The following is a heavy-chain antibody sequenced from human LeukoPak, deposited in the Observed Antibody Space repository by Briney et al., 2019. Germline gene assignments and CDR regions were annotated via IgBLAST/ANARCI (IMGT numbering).Heavy chain of an antibody. CDR1: GGSISSGSYY. D-gene: IGHD2-15*01. V-gene: IGHV4-61*02. CDR3: ARDFWGYSWYFDL. Sequence: ASETLSLTCTVSGGSISSGSYYWSWIRQPAGKGLEWIGRIYTSGSTNYNPSLKSRVTISVDTSKNQFSLKLSSVTAADTAVYYCARDFWGYSWYFDLWGRGTLVTVSS. CDR2: IYTSGST. J-gene: IGHJ2*01.